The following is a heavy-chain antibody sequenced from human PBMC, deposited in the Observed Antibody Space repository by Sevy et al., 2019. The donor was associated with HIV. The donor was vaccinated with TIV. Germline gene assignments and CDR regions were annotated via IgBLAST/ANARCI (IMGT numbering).Heavy chain of an antibody. CDR1: GFTLGSYT. CDR2: ISATGGST. Sequence: GGSLRLSCVASGFTLGSYTMNWVRQAPGEGLEWVASISATGGSTYYADSVKGRFTISRDVSKGLLYLQMNSLTAEDTAIFYCAKTLQKLPFHPHYFDYWGQGTLVTVSS. D-gene: IGHD2-21*02. J-gene: IGHJ4*02. V-gene: IGHV3-23*01. CDR3: AKTLQKLPFHPHYFDY.